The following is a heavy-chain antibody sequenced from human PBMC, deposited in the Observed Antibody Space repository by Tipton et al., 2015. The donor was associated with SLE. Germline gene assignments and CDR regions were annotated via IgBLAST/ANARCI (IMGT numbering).Heavy chain of an antibody. Sequence: QVQLVQSGPEVKKPGASVKVSCKASGGTFSSYTISWVRQAPGQGLEWMGRIIPILDIANYAQKFQGRVTMTAETSTSTVYMELRSLRSDDTAVYFCAITYNYAGFVYWGQGILVTVSS. CDR3: AITYNYAGFVY. D-gene: IGHD1-1*01. CDR1: GGTFSSYT. J-gene: IGHJ4*02. CDR2: IIPILDIA. V-gene: IGHV1-69*09.